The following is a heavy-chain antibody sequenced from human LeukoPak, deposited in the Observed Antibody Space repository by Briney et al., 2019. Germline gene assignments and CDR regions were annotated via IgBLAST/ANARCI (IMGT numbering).Heavy chain of an antibody. Sequence: PGGSLRLSCAASGFTFSSYSMNWVRQAPGKGLEWVSSISSSSSYIYYADSVKGRFTISRDNAKNSLYLQMNSLRAEDTAVYYCARAYYYGSGSYSPHRYGMDVWGQGTTVTVSS. CDR1: GFTFSSYS. J-gene: IGHJ6*02. V-gene: IGHV3-21*01. CDR3: ARAYYYGSGSYSPHRYGMDV. D-gene: IGHD3-10*01. CDR2: ISSSSSYI.